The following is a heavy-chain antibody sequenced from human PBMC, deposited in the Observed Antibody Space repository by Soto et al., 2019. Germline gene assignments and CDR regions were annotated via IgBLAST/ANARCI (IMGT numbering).Heavy chain of an antibody. J-gene: IGHJ4*02. Sequence: SETLSLTCTVSGGSISSGGYYWSWIRQHPGKGLEWIGYIYYSGSTYYNPSLKSRVTISVDTSKNQFSLKLSSVTAADTAVYYCARDSTYCSSTSCLGLDYRGQGTLVTVSS. CDR1: GGSISSGGYY. CDR2: IYYSGST. V-gene: IGHV4-31*03. D-gene: IGHD2-2*01. CDR3: ARDSTYCSSTSCLGLDY.